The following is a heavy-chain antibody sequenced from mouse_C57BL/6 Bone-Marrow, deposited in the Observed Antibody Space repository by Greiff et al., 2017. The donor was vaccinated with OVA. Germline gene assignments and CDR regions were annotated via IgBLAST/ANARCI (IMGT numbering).Heavy chain of an antibody. D-gene: IGHD1-1*01. CDR3: AKNPLYGSSYRYAMDY. CDR1: GFSLTSYG. J-gene: IGHJ4*01. Sequence: VMLVESGPGLVQPSQSLSITCTVSGFSLTSYGVHWVRQSPGRGLEWLGVIWRGGSTAYTAAFMSRLSITKDNSKSQVFFKMNSLQADDTAIYYCAKNPLYGSSYRYAMDYWGQGTSVTVSS. V-gene: IGHV2-5*01. CDR2: IWRGGST.